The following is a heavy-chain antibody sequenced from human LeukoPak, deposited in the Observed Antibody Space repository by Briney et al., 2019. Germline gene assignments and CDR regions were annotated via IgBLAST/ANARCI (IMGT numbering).Heavy chain of an antibody. J-gene: IGHJ4*02. D-gene: IGHD2-8*01. Sequence: SVKVSCKASGGTFSSYAISWVRQAPGQGLEWMGGIIPIFGTANYAQKFQGRVTMTEDTSTDTAYMELSSLRSEDTAVYCCATELPIGDQWSFDYWGQGTLVTVSS. CDR2: IIPIFGTA. CDR1: GGTFSSYA. CDR3: ATELPIGDQWSFDY. V-gene: IGHV1-69*06.